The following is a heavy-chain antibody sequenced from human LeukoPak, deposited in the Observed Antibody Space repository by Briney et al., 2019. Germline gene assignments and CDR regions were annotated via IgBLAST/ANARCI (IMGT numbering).Heavy chain of an antibody. CDR3: AKTHRRAGTETYYYYGMDV. CDR2: ISGSGGST. J-gene: IGHJ6*02. V-gene: IGHV3-23*01. CDR1: GFTFSSYA. Sequence: GGSLRLSCAASGFTFSSYAMSWVRQAPGKGLEWVSAISGSGGSTYYADSVKGRFTISRDNSKNTLYLQMNSLRAEGTAVYYCAKTHRRAGTETYYYYGMDVWGRGTTVTVSS. D-gene: IGHD6-19*01.